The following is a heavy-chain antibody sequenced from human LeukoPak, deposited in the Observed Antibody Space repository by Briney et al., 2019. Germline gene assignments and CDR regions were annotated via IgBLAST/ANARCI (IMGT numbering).Heavy chain of an antibody. CDR3: ARVGGDCSSTSNCYSDY. CDR1: GFTFSIYT. D-gene: IGHD2-2*01. CDR2: ISSNSSYI. J-gene: IGHJ4*02. Sequence: GGSLRLSCAASGFTFSIYTMNWVRDAPGKGLEWVSSISSNSSYIYYADSVKGRFTISRDNAKNSLYLQMNSPRAEDTAVYYCARVGGDCSSTSNCYSDYWGQGTLVTVSS. V-gene: IGHV3-21*01.